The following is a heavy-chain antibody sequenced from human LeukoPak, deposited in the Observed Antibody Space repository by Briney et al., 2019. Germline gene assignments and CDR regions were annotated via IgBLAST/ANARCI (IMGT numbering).Heavy chain of an antibody. Sequence: GASVKVSCKASGYTFTGYYMHWVRQAPGQGLEWMGWINPSSGVTNYAQKFQGRVTMTRDTSISTAYMELNWLTSDDTAVYSCARGGGHFVYWGQGTLVTVSS. D-gene: IGHD2-15*01. J-gene: IGHJ4*02. V-gene: IGHV1-2*02. CDR3: ARGGGHFVY. CDR1: GYTFTGYY. CDR2: INPSSGVT.